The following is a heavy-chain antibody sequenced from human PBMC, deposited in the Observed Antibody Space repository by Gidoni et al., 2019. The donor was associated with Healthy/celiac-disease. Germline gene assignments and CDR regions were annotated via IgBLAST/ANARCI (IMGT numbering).Heavy chain of an antibody. CDR3: ASSPTAYYDILTGYYSLYY. V-gene: IGHV3-7*01. D-gene: IGHD3-9*01. Sequence: EVQLVESGGGLVQPGGSLRLSRAASGFHFSSYLMSWVRQAPGKGLEWVANIKQDGSEKYYLDSVKGRFTISRDNAKNSLYLQMNSLRAEDTAVYYCASSPTAYYDILTGYYSLYYWGQGTLVTVSS. CDR2: IKQDGSEK. CDR1: GFHFSSYL. J-gene: IGHJ4*02.